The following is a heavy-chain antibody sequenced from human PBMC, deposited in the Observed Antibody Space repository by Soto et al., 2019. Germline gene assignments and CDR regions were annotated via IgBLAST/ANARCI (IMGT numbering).Heavy chain of an antibody. CDR1: GFTFSSYA. V-gene: IGHV3-23*01. CDR3: AKDGGEQWLAPLYYYYGMDV. Sequence: EVQLLESGGGLVQPGGSLRLSCAASGFTFSSYAMSWVRQAPGKGLEWVSAISGSGGSTYYADSVKGRFTISRDNSKNTLYLQMNSLRAEDTAVYYCAKDGGEQWLAPLYYYYGMDVWGQGTTVTVSS. D-gene: IGHD6-19*01. J-gene: IGHJ6*02. CDR2: ISGSGGST.